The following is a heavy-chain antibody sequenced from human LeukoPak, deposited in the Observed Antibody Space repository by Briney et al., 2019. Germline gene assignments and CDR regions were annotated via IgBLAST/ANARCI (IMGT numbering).Heavy chain of an antibody. CDR3: ARSVYDTSNFDY. D-gene: IGHD3-22*01. V-gene: IGHV3-11*01. Sequence: PGGSLRLSCAASGFTVSSNYMSWVRQAPGKGLEWVSYISTSGSTTYYADSVKGRFTISRDNAKNSLYLQMNSLRAEDTAVYYCARSVYDTSNFDYWGQGTLVTVSS. J-gene: IGHJ4*02. CDR1: GFTVSSNY. CDR2: ISTSGSTT.